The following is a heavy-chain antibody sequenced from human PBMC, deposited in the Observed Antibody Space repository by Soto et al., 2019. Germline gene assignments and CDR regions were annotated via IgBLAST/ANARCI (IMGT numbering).Heavy chain of an antibody. CDR2: IKQDASEK. CDR1: GFNFSYYW. Sequence: GGSLRLSCSASGFNFSYYWMSWVRQAPGMGLEWVANIKQDASEKYYVDSVEGRLTISRDNAKNSLYLQMNSLRGEDTAVYYCAGAQTADYGDYISFDHWGQGTLVTVSS. V-gene: IGHV3-7*01. D-gene: IGHD4-17*01. J-gene: IGHJ4*02. CDR3: AGAQTADYGDYISFDH.